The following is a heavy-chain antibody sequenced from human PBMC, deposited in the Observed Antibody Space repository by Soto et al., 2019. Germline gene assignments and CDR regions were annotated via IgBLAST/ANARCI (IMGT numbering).Heavy chain of an antibody. Sequence: EGQVVESGGGLVQPGGSLRLSCAASGFTFRDHGMDRVRQAPGKGLGWVSYIDEVGRTKYYAESVKGRVTISRDNANNSLNVQMNSLGAEDTAVYYCASDLRGYAMDVWGQGTTVAVSS. CDR3: ASDLRGYAMDV. CDR1: GFTFRDHG. D-gene: IGHD2-2*01. CDR2: IDEVGRTK. J-gene: IGHJ6*02. V-gene: IGHV3-48*03.